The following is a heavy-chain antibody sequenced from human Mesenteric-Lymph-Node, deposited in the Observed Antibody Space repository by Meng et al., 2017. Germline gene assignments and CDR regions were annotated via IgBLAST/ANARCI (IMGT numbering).Heavy chain of an antibody. CDR2: IIHGGRP. Sequence: QVQLQQGGGGLLKPSETLSLTCAVNGGSPSGADWNWIRQPPGKGLEWIGEIIHGGRPSYNPSLKSRVTISIATSKNQLSLMLSSVTAADTAVYSCARRPTGIDYWGQGTLVTVSS. D-gene: IGHD2-8*02. J-gene: IGHJ4*02. V-gene: IGHV4-34*12. CDR1: GGSPSGAD. CDR3: ARRPTGIDY.